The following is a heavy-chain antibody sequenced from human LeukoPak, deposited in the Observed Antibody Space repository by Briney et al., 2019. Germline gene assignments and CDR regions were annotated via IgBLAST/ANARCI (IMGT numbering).Heavy chain of an antibody. CDR2: IYSGGST. Sequence: GGSLRLSCAASGFTVSSNYMGWVRQAPGKGLEWVSVIYSGGSTYYADSVKGRFTISRHNSKNTLYLQMNSLRAEDTAVYYCARDLFSGGYYYGMDVWGQGTTVTVSS. J-gene: IGHJ6*02. V-gene: IGHV3-53*04. CDR1: GFTVSSNY. D-gene: IGHD1-14*01. CDR3: ARDLFSGGYYYGMDV.